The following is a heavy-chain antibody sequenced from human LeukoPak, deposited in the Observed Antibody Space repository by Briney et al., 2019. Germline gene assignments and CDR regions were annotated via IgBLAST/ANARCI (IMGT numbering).Heavy chain of an antibody. CDR2: IYYTAGA. Sequence: PSETLSLTCNVSGASMRSETHYWSWLRQHPGKGPEWIAYIYYTAGAYYNPSLESRVSISLDASENQFSLKLSSATAADTAVYYCARGRRELKYAPDYWGQGTLVTVSS. CDR1: GASMRSETHY. CDR3: ARGRRELKYAPDY. D-gene: IGHD2-2*01. V-gene: IGHV4-31*03. J-gene: IGHJ4*02.